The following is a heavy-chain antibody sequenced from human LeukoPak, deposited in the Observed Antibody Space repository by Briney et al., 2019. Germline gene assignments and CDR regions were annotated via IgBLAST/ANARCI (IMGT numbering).Heavy chain of an antibody. CDR1: GGSIGSYY. CDR2: IYYSGST. V-gene: IGHV4-59*08. D-gene: IGHD2-15*01. Sequence: SETLSLTCTVSGGSIGSYYWSWIRQPPGKGLEWIGYIYYSGSTNYNPSLKGRVTISVDTSKNQFSLKLTSVTAADTAVYYCARYYCSGGSCYHPGFDYWGQGTLVTVSS. J-gene: IGHJ4*02. CDR3: ARYYCSGGSCYHPGFDY.